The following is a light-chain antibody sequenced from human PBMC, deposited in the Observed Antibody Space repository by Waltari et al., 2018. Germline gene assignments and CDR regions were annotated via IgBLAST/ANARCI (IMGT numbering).Light chain of an antibody. V-gene: IGLV1-47*01. CDR3: AAWDDSLSGRV. J-gene: IGLJ3*02. CDR2: RDD. CDR1: GSNIGDNY. Sequence: QSVLTQPPSASGTPGQRVTISCYGRGSNIGDNYVYWYHQLPGMAPKLLIYRDDERPSGVPDRFSGSKSGTSASLTISGLRSEDAGDYYCAAWDDSLSGRVFGGGTKLTVL.